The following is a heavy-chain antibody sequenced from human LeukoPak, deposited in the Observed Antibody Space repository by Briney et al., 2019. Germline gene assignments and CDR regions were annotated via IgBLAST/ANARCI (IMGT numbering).Heavy chain of an antibody. Sequence: PSETLSLTCAVSGGSISSSNWWSWVRQPPGKGLEWIGEIYHSGSTNYNPSLKSRVTIPVDKSKNQFSLKLSSVTAADTAVYYCARATYYYDSSGYSPSFDYWGQGTLVAVSS. J-gene: IGHJ4*02. CDR2: IYHSGST. CDR3: ARATYYYDSSGYSPSFDY. CDR1: GGSISSSNW. D-gene: IGHD3-22*01. V-gene: IGHV4-4*02.